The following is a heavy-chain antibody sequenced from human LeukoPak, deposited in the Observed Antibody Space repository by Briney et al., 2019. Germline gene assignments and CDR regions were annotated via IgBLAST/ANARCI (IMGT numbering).Heavy chain of an antibody. V-gene: IGHV3-30-3*01. D-gene: IGHD3-3*01. CDR3: ARDRDFWSGYTDY. J-gene: IGHJ4*02. Sequence: GGSLRLSCAASGFTFNSFTMHWVRQAPGKGLEWVALISYDGSGKYYTDSVKGRFTISRDNSKTTVSLEMNSLRAEDAAIYYCARDRDFWSGYTDYWGQGTLLTVSS. CDR2: ISYDGSGK. CDR1: GFTFNSFT.